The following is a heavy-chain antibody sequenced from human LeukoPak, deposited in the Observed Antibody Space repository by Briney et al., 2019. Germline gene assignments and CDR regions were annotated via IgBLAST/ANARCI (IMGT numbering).Heavy chain of an antibody. CDR1: GFTFSRYW. J-gene: IGHJ4*02. V-gene: IGHV3-7*01. CDR3: ARGAPFSSWDFDY. Sequence: GGSLRLSCAASGFTFSRYWMSWVRQAPGKGLEWVANIKQDGSEKYYVDSVKGRFTISRDNAKNSLYLQMNSLRAEDTAVYYCARGAPFSSWDFDYWGQGTLVTVSS. CDR2: IKQDGSEK. D-gene: IGHD6-13*01.